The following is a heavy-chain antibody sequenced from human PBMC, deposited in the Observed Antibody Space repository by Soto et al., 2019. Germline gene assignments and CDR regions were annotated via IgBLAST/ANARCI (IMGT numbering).Heavy chain of an antibody. CDR1: GVTFNRQD. V-gene: IGHV1-69*13. D-gene: IGHD5-12*01. Sequence: ASVKVSCKASGVTFNRQDIRWVRQAPGQGLEWMGGIIPMFGTPHYAEKFQDRVTITADESTGTAYLELSSLTSEDTAVYYCAPSERRDGYSFYYWGQGPLVTVSS. CDR3: APSERRDGYSFYY. J-gene: IGHJ4*02. CDR2: IIPMFGTP.